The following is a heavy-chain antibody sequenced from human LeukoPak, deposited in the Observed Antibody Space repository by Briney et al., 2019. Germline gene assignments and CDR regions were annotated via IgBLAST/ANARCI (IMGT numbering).Heavy chain of an antibody. CDR3: ARENNWNSPYYFDY. J-gene: IGHJ4*02. Sequence: GGSLRLSXAASGFTFSNYWMSWVRQAPGKGLEWVANIKQDGSEKNYVDSVKGRFTISRDNAKHSLYLLMNSLIAEDTAVYYCARENNWNSPYYFDYWGQGALVTVSS. V-gene: IGHV3-7*01. CDR1: GFTFSNYW. D-gene: IGHD1-7*01. CDR2: IKQDGSEK.